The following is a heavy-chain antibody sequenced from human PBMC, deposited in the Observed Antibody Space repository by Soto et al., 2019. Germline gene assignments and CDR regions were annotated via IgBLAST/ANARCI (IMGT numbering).Heavy chain of an antibody. Sequence: SVKVSCKASGYTFINYYIRWVRQAPGQGLEWMGIINPMLGIANYAQKFQGRVTITADTSTSTAYMELRSLRSDDTAVYYFSLDLYYKKLIVATAGHYWGQGTLVTVSS. CDR3: SLDLYYKKLIVATAGHY. CDR2: INPMLGIA. D-gene: IGHD5-12*01. V-gene: IGHV1-69*02. CDR1: GYTFINYY. J-gene: IGHJ4*02.